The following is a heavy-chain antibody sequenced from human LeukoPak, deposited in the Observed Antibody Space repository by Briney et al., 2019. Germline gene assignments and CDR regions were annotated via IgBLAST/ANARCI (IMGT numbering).Heavy chain of an antibody. CDR2: IYYSGST. V-gene: IGHV4-39*07. CDR3: AREAVAQYDFDY. J-gene: IGHJ4*02. Sequence: PSETPSLTCTVSGGSISSSSYYRGWIRQPPGKGLEWIGSIYYSGSTYYNPSLKSRVTISVDTSKNQFSLKLSSVTAADTAVYYCAREAVAQYDFDYWGQGTLVTVSS. D-gene: IGHD6-19*01. CDR1: GGSISSSSYY.